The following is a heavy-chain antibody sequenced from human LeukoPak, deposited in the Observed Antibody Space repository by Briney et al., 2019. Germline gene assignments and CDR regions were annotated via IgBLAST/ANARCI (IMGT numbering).Heavy chain of an antibody. J-gene: IGHJ4*02. D-gene: IGHD6-6*01. Sequence: GGSLRLSCAASGFTFSSYCMSWVRQAPGKGLEWVANIQQGGSEKYYVDSVKGRFTISRDNAKNSLFLQMNSLRAEDTAVYYCARCHSSSSGDYWGQGTLVTVSS. V-gene: IGHV3-7*05. CDR3: ARCHSSSSGDY. CDR2: IQQGGSEK. CDR1: GFTFSSYC.